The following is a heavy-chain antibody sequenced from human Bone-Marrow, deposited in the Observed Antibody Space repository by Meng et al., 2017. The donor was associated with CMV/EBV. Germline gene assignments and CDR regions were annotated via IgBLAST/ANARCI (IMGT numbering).Heavy chain of an antibody. D-gene: IGHD2-2*02. CDR2: IIPILGIA. J-gene: IGHJ6*02. V-gene: IGHV1-69*04. CDR3: EREGRYCSSTSCYTAWDYYYYYGMDV. CDR1: GGSFSSYT. Sequence: SVKDTCKASGGSFSSYTISWVRQAPGQGLEWMGRIIPILGIANYAQKFQGRVTITADKSTSTAYMELSSLRSEDTAVYYCEREGRYCSSTSCYTAWDYYYYYGMDVWGQGTTVTVSS.